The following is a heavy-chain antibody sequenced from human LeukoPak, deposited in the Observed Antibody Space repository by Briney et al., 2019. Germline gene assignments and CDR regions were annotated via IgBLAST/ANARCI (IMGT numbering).Heavy chain of an antibody. V-gene: IGHV1-2*02. CDR2: INPNSGGT. D-gene: IGHD3-22*01. J-gene: IGHJ3*02. CDR3: ARTDYDSSGYQAFDI. CDR1: GYTFTGYY. Sequence: GASVKVSCKASGYTFTGYYMHWVRQAPGQGLEWMGWINPNSGGTNYAQKFQGRVTMTRDTSISTAYMELSRLRSDDTAVYYCARTDYDSSGYQAFDIWGQGTMVTVSS.